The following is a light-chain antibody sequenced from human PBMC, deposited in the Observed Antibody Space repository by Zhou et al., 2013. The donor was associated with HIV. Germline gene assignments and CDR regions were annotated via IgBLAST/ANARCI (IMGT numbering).Light chain of an antibody. Sequence: IVLTQSPATLSSSPGERATLSCRASQRLTAPLAWYQQKPGRAPSLLIFDTSKRATGISARFGGSGSGTDFTLTINGLEAHDSGIYYCQQHGDWPPIAFGGGT. CDR3: QQHGDWPPIA. V-gene: IGKV3-11*01. J-gene: IGKJ4*01. CDR2: DTS. CDR1: QRLTAP.